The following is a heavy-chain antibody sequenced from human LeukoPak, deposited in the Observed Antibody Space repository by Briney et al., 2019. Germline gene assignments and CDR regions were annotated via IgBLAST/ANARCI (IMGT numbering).Heavy chain of an antibody. V-gene: IGHV3-74*01. CDR2: ISGDGGTT. D-gene: IGHD1-20*01. Sequence: GGSLRLSCVGSGVTLSNYWMYWVRQGPGKGLVWVSRISGDGGTTDYADSGKGRFTTSRDNAKNTLYLQMNSLRAEDTAVYYCVTYNWEYETDYWGQGTLVTVSS. CDR3: VTYNWEYETDY. J-gene: IGHJ4*02. CDR1: GVTLSNYW.